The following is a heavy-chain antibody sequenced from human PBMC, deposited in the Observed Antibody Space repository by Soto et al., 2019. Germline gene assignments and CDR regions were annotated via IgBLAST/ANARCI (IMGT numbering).Heavy chain of an antibody. V-gene: IGHV4-59*01. Sequence: LSLTCTVSGGSMSSYYLSWIRQPPGKGLEWIGYIYYSGSTIYNPSLKSRVTISVDTSKNQFSLKLSSVTAADTAVYYCARYGSGSSVWFDPWGQGTLVTVSS. CDR3: ARYGSGSSVWFDP. CDR2: IYYSGST. D-gene: IGHD3-10*01. J-gene: IGHJ5*02. CDR1: GGSMSSYY.